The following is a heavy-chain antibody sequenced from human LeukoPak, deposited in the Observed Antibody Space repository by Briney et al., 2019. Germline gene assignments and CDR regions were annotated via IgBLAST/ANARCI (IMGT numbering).Heavy chain of an antibody. CDR1: GYTFTGYY. D-gene: IGHD3-3*01. V-gene: IGHV1-18*04. CDR3: ARDNVLRSADAFDI. CDR2: ISAYNGYT. Sequence: GASVKVSCKASGYTFTGYYMHWVRQAPGQGLGWMGWISAYNGYTNYAQKLQGRVTMTTDTSTSTAYMELRSLRSDDTAVYYCARDNVLRSADAFDIWGQGTMVTVSS. J-gene: IGHJ3*02.